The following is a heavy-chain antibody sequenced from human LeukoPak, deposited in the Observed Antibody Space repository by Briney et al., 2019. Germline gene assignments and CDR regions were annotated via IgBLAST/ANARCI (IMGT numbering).Heavy chain of an antibody. CDR1: GFTFSTYA. J-gene: IGHJ4*02. D-gene: IGHD6-13*01. V-gene: IGHV3-23*01. CDR2: ISGSGKTT. CDR3: AKDLSAGAAAENC. Sequence: GGSLRLSCAASGFTFSTYALSWVRQAPGKGLEWVSAISGSGKTTYYADSVKGRFTVSRDNSKNTLYLQMNSLRAEDTAVYYCAKDLSAGAAAENCWGQGTLVTVSS.